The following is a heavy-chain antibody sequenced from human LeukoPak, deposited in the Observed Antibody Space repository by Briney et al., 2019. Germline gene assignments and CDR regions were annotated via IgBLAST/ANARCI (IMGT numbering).Heavy chain of an antibody. J-gene: IGHJ2*01. D-gene: IGHD2-15*01. V-gene: IGHV1-2*02. CDR1: GYTFTGYF. CDR3: ARGDVVAATPLYFDL. Sequence: DSVTVSCKASGYTFTGYFMHWVRQAPGQGLEWMGWIIPMIGDTNFEQKFQGRVTMTRDTSISTAYMELTGLRSDDTAVYYCARGDVVAATPLYFDLWGRGTLDTLSS. CDR2: IIPMIGDT.